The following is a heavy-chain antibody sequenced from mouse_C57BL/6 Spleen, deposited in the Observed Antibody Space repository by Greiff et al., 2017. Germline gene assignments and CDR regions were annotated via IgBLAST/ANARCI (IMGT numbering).Heavy chain of an antibody. Sequence: QVQLQQSGPELVKPGASVKISCKASGYAFSSSWMNWVKQRPGKGLEWIGRIYPGAGDTNYNGKFKGKATLTADKSSSTAYMQLSSLTSEDSAVXFCARVMITTRAMDDWGQGTSVTVSS. V-gene: IGHV1-82*01. J-gene: IGHJ4*01. CDR3: ARVMITTRAMDD. D-gene: IGHD2-4*01. CDR2: IYPGAGDT. CDR1: GYAFSSSW.